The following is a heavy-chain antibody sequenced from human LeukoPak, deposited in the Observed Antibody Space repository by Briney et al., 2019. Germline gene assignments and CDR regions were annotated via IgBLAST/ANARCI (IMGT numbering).Heavy chain of an antibody. CDR1: GFTFSSYA. D-gene: IGHD3-22*01. V-gene: IGHV3-21*01. CDR2: ISASGGET. Sequence: GGSLRLSCAASGFTFSSYAMTWVRQAPGKGLEWVSAISASGGETYYADSVKGRFTISRDNAKNSLYLQMNSLRAEDTAVYYCARDLPYYYDSSGYSNFDYWGQGTLVTVSS. CDR3: ARDLPYYYDSSGYSNFDY. J-gene: IGHJ4*02.